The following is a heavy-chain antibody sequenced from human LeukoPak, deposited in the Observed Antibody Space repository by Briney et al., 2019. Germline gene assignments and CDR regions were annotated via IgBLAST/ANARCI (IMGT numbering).Heavy chain of an antibody. CDR1: GGTFSSYA. CDR2: IITIFGTA. V-gene: IGHV1-69*13. J-gene: IGHJ3*02. CDR3: ARGGVTMVRGVIGQGDAFDI. D-gene: IGHD3-10*01. Sequence: SVKVSCKASGGTFSSYAISWVRQAPGQGLEWMGVIITIFGTANYAQKFQGRVTITADESTSTAYMELSSLRSEDTAVYYCARGGVTMVRGVIGQGDAFDIWGQGTMVTVSS.